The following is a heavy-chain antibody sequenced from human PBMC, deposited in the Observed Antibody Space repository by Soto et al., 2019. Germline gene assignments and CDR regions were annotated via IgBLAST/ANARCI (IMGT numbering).Heavy chain of an antibody. CDR2: ISNSGSTI. Sequence: QVQLVEAGEGLVKPGGSLRLSCAASEFTFSDYYMTWIREAPGKGLEWVSYISNSGSTIYYADSVKGRFTISRDNAKNSLYLQMNSLRAEDTAVYYCARGLAYGDYGWLGPWGQGTLVTVSP. CDR1: EFTFSDYY. J-gene: IGHJ5*02. D-gene: IGHD4-17*01. V-gene: IGHV3-11*01. CDR3: ARGLAYGDYGWLGP.